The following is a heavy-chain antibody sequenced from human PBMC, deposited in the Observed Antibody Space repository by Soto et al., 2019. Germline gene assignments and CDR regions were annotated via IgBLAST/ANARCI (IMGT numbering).Heavy chain of an antibody. J-gene: IGHJ4*01. CDR3: ASSENSLFGF. V-gene: IGHV2-5*02. D-gene: IGHD3-3*01. CDR1: GFSLSTSKLG. Sequence: SGHTLVNPTPTLTLTCTLSGFSLSTSKLGEGSVRPPPGKALEWLALIYWDDDKRFSPFLKSRLYIIKDPSKKHLVLRINNIAPVHTAAYCGASSENSLFGFWEQGTLGTVAS. CDR2: IYWDDDK.